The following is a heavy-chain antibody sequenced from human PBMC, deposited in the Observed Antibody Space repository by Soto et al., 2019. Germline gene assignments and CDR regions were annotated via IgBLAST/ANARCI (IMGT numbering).Heavy chain of an antibody. V-gene: IGHV3-33*01. CDR1: GFTFSSYG. Sequence: QVQLVESGGGVVQPGRSLRLSCAASGFTFSSYGMHWVRQAPGKGLEWVAVIWYDGSNKYYADYVKGRFTISRDNSKNTLYLQMTSLRAEDTAVYYCARDRDLLHYFDYWGQGTLVTVSS. J-gene: IGHJ4*02. D-gene: IGHD1-26*01. CDR3: ARDRDLLHYFDY. CDR2: IWYDGSNK.